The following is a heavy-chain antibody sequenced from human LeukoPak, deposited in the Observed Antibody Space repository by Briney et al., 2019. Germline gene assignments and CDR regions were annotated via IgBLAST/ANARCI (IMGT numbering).Heavy chain of an antibody. D-gene: IGHD3-10*01. V-gene: IGHV3-23*01. CDR2: PRGNNET. CDR3: ARASWVSDPDAVR. J-gene: IGHJ4*02. CDR1: GISFRNYA. Sequence: PGGSLTLSCAPSGISFRNYAMSWVRHAPARGPEWVSSPRGNNETFYADSVKGRFTLSRDDSRNTVYLQLNNLRVEDTAIYYCARASWVSDPDAVRWGQGTQVTVSS.